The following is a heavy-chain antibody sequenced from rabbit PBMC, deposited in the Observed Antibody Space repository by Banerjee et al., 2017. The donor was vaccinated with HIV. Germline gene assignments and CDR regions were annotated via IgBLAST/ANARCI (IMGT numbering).Heavy chain of an antibody. CDR3: ARDYAGATYAYYFDL. CDR2: IETSSDYT. CDR1: GFSFNSRYC. D-gene: IGHD4-2*01. V-gene: IGHV1S40*01. Sequence: QSLEESGGDLVKPGASLTLTCTASGFSFNSRYCMCWVRQAPGKGLEWIACIETSSDYTYYASWAKGRFTISKTSSTTVTLQMTSLTAADTATYFCARDYAGATYAYYFDLWGQGTLVTVS. J-gene: IGHJ4*01.